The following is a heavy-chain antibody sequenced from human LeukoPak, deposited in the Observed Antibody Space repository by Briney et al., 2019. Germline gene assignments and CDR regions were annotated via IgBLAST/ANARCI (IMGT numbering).Heavy chain of an antibody. D-gene: IGHD3-22*01. V-gene: IGHV3-21*01. CDR2: IASINSDT. CDR3: ARGNTRYYDSSGYSYYYYYYMDV. J-gene: IGHJ6*03. Sequence: PGGSLRLSCAASGFTFSSYAMSWVRQAPGRGLEWISTIASINSDTYYADSVKGRFAISRDNAKNSLYLQMNSLRAEDTAVYYCARGNTRYYDSSGYSYYYYYYMDVWGKGTTVTVSS. CDR1: GFTFSSYA.